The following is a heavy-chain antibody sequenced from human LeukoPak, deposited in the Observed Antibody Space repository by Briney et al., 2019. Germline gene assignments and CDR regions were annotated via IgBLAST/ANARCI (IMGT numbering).Heavy chain of an antibody. CDR1: GFTFSSYS. CDR2: ISSSSSYI. CDR3: ARGGPYTIFGVVSFDY. J-gene: IGHJ4*02. D-gene: IGHD3-3*01. V-gene: IGHV3-21*01. Sequence: GGSLRLSCAASGFTFSSYSMNWVRQAPGKGLEWVSSISSSSSYIYYADSVQGRFTISRDNAKNSLCLQMNSLRAEDTAVYYCARGGPYTIFGVVSFDYWGQGTLVTVSS.